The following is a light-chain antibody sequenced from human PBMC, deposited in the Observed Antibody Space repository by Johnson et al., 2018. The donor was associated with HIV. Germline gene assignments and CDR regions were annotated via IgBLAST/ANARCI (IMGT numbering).Light chain of an antibody. CDR1: SSNIGNNY. Sequence: PPSVSAAPGQKVTISCSGSSSNIGNNYVSWYQQLPGTAPKLLIYDNNMRPSGIPDRFSGSTYGTSATLGITGLQTGDEADYYCGTWDSSLSAYVFGTGTKVTVL. CDR3: GTWDSSLSAYV. V-gene: IGLV1-51*01. CDR2: DNN. J-gene: IGLJ1*01.